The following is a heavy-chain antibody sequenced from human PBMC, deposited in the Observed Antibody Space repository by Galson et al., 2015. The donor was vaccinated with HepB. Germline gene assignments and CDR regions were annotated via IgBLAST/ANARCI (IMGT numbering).Heavy chain of an antibody. D-gene: IGHD3-22*01. V-gene: IGHV5-10-1*01. Sequence: QSGAEVKKPGESLRISCKGSGYSFTSYWISWVRQMPGKGLEWMGRIDPSDSYTNYSPSFQGHVTISADKSISTAHLQWSSLKASDTAMYYCARLRPYYYDSSGPGDYWGQGTLVTVSS. CDR1: GYSFTSYW. J-gene: IGHJ4*02. CDR3: ARLRPYYYDSSGPGDY. CDR2: IDPSDSYT.